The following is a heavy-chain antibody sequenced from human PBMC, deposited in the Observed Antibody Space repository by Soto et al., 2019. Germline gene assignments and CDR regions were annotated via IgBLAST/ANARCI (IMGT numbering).Heavy chain of an antibody. CDR2: IYSSGST. CDR3: ARHLGYSSGWYSGFDY. J-gene: IGHJ4*02. CDR1: GGSISSSSYY. D-gene: IGHD6-19*01. Sequence: QLQLQESGPGLVKPSETLSLTCTVSGGSISSSSYYWGWIRQPPGKGLEWIGSIYSSGSTYYNPSLKGRVTISVDTAKNQISLKLSSVTAADTAVYYCARHLGYSSGWYSGFDYWGQGTLVTVSS. V-gene: IGHV4-39*01.